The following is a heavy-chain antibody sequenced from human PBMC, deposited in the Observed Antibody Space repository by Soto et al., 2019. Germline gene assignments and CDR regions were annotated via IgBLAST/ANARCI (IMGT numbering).Heavy chain of an antibody. Sequence: SVKVSCKASGGTFSSYAISWVRQAPGQGLEWMGGIIPIFGTANYAQKFQGRVTITADKSTSTAYMELSSLRSEDTAVYYCARDYRENSSSWYYFDYWGQGTLVTVSS. D-gene: IGHD6-13*01. CDR2: IIPIFGTA. CDR3: ARDYRENSSSWYYFDY. CDR1: GGTFSSYA. J-gene: IGHJ4*02. V-gene: IGHV1-69*06.